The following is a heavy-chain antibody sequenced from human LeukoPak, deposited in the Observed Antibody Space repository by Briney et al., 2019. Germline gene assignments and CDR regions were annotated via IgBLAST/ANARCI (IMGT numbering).Heavy chain of an antibody. Sequence: GGSLRLSCAASGFTFSDYYMSWIRQAPGKGLEWVSYISSSASTIYYADSVKGRFTISRDNAKNSLYLQMNSLRAEDTAVYYCARERTDWNPHHDAFDIWGQGTMVTVSS. CDR1: GFTFSDYY. V-gene: IGHV3-11*04. D-gene: IGHD1-1*01. J-gene: IGHJ3*02. CDR2: ISSSASTI. CDR3: ARERTDWNPHHDAFDI.